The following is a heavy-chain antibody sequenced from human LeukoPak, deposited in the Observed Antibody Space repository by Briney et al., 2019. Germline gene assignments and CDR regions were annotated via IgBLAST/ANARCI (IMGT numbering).Heavy chain of an antibody. CDR3: TRGYNTASLD. V-gene: IGHV3-74*01. CDR2: INTDGSTT. Sequence: PGGSLRLSCVASGFTFSRNWLHWVRQVPGKGLVWVSRINTDGSTTNYADSVKGRFTISRDNTKNTPYLQMNSLRAEDSAVYFCTRGYNTASLDWGQGTRITVAS. J-gene: IGHJ4*02. D-gene: IGHD5-18*01. CDR1: GFTFSRNW.